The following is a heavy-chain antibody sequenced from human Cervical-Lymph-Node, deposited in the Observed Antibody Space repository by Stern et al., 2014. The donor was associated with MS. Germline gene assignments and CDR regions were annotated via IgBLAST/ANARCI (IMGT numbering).Heavy chain of an antibody. CDR1: GYSFTSYW. V-gene: IGHV5-51*01. J-gene: IGHJ5*02. D-gene: IGHD6-19*01. Sequence: EMQLVESGAEMKKPGGSLKISCKASGYSFTSYWIAWVRQMPGKGLEWVGIVYPGDSDTRYNWAFQGQITISADKSTNTAYLQWNSLQASDSGIYYCARQSSTGWSAFDPWGQGTPVTVSS. CDR3: ARQSSTGWSAFDP. CDR2: VYPGDSDT.